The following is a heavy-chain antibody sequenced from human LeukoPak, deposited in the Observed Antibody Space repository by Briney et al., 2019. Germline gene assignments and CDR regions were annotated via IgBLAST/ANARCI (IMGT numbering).Heavy chain of an antibody. CDR2: IYASGST. D-gene: IGHD4-23*01. V-gene: IGHV4-61*02. CDR1: GGSISSGSYY. J-gene: IGHJ5*02. CDR3: AREGSTVVTPHWFDP. Sequence: PSQTLSLTCTVSGGSISSGSYYWNWIRQPAGKGLEWIGRIYASGSTSYNPSLKSRVTISLDTSKNQFSLKLSSVTAADTAVYYCAREGSTVVTPHWFDPWGQGTLVTVSS.